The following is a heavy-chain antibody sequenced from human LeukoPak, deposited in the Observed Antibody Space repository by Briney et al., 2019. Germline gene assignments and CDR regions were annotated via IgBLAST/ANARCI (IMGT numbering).Heavy chain of an antibody. Sequence: PGGSLRLSCAASGFTFSSSYITWVRQAPGKGLEWVSVIYSGGNSYYADSVKGRFTISRHDSKNTVYLQMNSLTFEDTAVYYCARTGQHYDYWGQGTLVTVSS. CDR3: ARTGQHYDY. CDR2: IYSGGNS. CDR1: GFTFSSSY. V-gene: IGHV3-53*04. D-gene: IGHD3-10*01. J-gene: IGHJ4*02.